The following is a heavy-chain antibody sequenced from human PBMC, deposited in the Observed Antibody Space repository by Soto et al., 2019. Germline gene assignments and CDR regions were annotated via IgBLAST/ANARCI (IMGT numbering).Heavy chain of an antibody. J-gene: IGHJ4*02. D-gene: IGHD5-18*01. Sequence: GGSLRLSCAASGFTVGSNYMSWVRQAPGKGLEWVSYISSSGSTIYYADSVKGRFTISRDNAKNSLYLQMNSLRAEDTAVYYCARHPRPWIQLWSYFDYWGQGTLVTVSS. V-gene: IGHV3-11*04. CDR3: ARHPRPWIQLWSYFDY. CDR1: GFTVGSNY. CDR2: ISSSGSTI.